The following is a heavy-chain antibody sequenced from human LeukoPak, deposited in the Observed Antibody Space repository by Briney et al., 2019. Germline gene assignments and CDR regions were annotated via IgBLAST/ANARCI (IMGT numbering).Heavy chain of an antibody. CDR3: ARTKQLSGWYYIDY. D-gene: IGHD6-19*01. J-gene: IGHJ4*02. V-gene: IGHV5-51*01. Sequence: GESLQISCKGSGYSFTSYWIGWVRQMPRKGLEWMGIIYPGDSDTRYSPSFQGQVTISADKSISTAYLQWSSLKASDTAMYYCARTKQLSGWYYIDYWGQGTLVTVSS. CDR2: IYPGDSDT. CDR1: GYSFTSYW.